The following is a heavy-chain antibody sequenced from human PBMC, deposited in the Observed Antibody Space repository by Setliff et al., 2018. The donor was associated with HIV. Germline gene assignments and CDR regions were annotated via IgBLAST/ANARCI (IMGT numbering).Heavy chain of an antibody. Sequence: SVKVSCKASGGTFKNLAISWVRQAPGQGLEWMGGVIPSLATANYAQKFQGRITITADELTSTVYMDLNSLKSEDSAVYYCANPHDGGAFDVWGQGTAVTVSS. CDR3: ANPHDGGAFDV. J-gene: IGHJ3*01. CDR1: GGTFKNLA. D-gene: IGHD1-1*01. CDR2: VIPSLATA. V-gene: IGHV1-69*13.